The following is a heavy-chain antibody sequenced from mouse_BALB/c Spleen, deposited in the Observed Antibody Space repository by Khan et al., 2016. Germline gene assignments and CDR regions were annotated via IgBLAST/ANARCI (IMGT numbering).Heavy chain of an antibody. D-gene: IGHD3-1*01. J-gene: IGHJ3*01. V-gene: IGHV1-80*01. CDR1: GYAFSSYW. CDR3: ARVSSSGYVAWFAY. Sequence: QVQLKESGAELVRPGSSVKISCKASGYAFSSYWMNWVKQRPGQGLEWIGQIYPGDGDTNYHGKFKGKATLTADKSSSTAYMQLSSLTSEDSAVYFCARVSSSGYVAWFAYWGQGTLVTVSA. CDR2: IYPGDGDT.